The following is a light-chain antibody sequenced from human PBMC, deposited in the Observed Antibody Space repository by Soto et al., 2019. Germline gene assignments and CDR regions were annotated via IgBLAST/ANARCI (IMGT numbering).Light chain of an antibody. CDR1: QRVGIN. CDR3: QQYDNWPRT. Sequence: EIVMTHSPPSLSASPCETATLSGRASQRVGINLAWYQQKPGQAPRLLIYGASTRATGIPARFSGSGSGTDFTLTISSLQSEDFAFFYCQQYDNWPRTFGQGTKVDI. CDR2: GAS. V-gene: IGKV3-15*01. J-gene: IGKJ1*01.